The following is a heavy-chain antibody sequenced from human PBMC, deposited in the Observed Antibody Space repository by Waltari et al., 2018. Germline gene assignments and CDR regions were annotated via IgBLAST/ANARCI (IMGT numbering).Heavy chain of an antibody. CDR2: INPICGTA. Sequence: QVQLVQSGAEVKKPGSSVTVSCKASGGTFSSYAISWVRTSPGQWLEWMGRINPICGTANYAQKFQGRVTITADKSTSTAYMELSSLRSEDTAVYYCASSVVVVAGAAFDIWGQGTMVTVSS. J-gene: IGHJ3*02. D-gene: IGHD2-15*01. V-gene: IGHV1-69*08. CDR1: GGTFSSYA. CDR3: ASSVVVVAGAAFDI.